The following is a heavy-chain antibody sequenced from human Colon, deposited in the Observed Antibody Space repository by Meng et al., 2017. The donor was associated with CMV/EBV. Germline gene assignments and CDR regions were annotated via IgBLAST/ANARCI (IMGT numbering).Heavy chain of an antibody. V-gene: IGHV4-59*01. CDR3: AREGRRGTSLPPYFHYYGADV. CDR2: IYDSGST. J-gene: IGHJ6*02. D-gene: IGHD2-15*01. Sequence: GSLRLSCTISGGSITSYYWTWIRQPPGKGLEWIGFIYDSGSTNYNPSLKSRVTISLDPSKNQFSLKLNSVTAADTAVYYCAREGRRGTSLPPYFHYYGADVWGQGTPVTVSS. CDR1: GGSITSYY.